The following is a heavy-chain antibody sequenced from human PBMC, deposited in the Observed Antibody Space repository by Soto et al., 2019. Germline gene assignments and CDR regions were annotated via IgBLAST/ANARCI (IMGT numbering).Heavy chain of an antibody. CDR1: GFTFSSYW. D-gene: IGHD3-3*01. CDR2: IKQDGSEK. J-gene: IGHJ3*02. V-gene: IGHV3-7*01. CDR3: ARIYDFWSGLYDAFDI. Sequence: GGSLRLSCAASGFTFSSYWMSWVRQAPGKGLEWVANIKQDGSEKYYVDSVKGRFTIPRDNAKNSLYLQMNSLRAEDTAVYYCARIYDFWSGLYDAFDIWGQGTMVTVSS.